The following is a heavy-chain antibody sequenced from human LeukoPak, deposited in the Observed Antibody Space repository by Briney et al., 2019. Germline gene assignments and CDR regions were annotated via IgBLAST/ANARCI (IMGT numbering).Heavy chain of an antibody. CDR2: IKSKADGGTI. D-gene: IGHD1-1*01. CDR3: ARIQLYHGDFDS. Sequence: GGSLRLSCAASGFIFNNAWLSWVRQAPGKGLEWVGRIKSKADGGTIDYAAPVKGRFTISRDDAKNSLYLQMNSLRADDTAVYYCARIQLYHGDFDSWGQGTLVTVSS. V-gene: IGHV3-15*01. CDR1: GFIFNNAW. J-gene: IGHJ4*02.